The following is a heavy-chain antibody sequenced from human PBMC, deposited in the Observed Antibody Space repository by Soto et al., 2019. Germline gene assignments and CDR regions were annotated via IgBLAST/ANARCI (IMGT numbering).Heavy chain of an antibody. D-gene: IGHD2-21*01. CDR2: VYHNGNT. CDR1: DGSINNGDW. CDR3: ATRGIVCPIY. Sequence: QVQLQESGTGLVEPSGTLSLTCNVYDGSINNGDWCSWVRQPPGKGLEWIGEVYHNGNTNYNASLKSRVTVSVDKSRNQFSLRLTSVTPADTAVYYCATRGIVCPIYWGQGTLVTVSS. V-gene: IGHV4-4*02. J-gene: IGHJ4*02.